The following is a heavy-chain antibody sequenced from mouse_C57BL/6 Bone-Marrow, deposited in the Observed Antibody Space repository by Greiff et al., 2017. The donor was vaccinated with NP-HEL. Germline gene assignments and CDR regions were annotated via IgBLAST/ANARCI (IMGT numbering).Heavy chain of an antibody. V-gene: IGHV14-4*01. D-gene: IGHD2-1*01. J-gene: IGHJ2*01. CDR3: TTYYPYFDY. CDR2: IDPENGDP. CDR1: GFNIKDDY. Sequence: EVQLQQSGAELVRPGASVKLSCTASGFNIKDDYMHWVKQRPEQGLEWIGWIDPENGDPEYASKFQGKATITADPSSNTAYLQLSSLTSEDTAVYYCTTYYPYFDYWGQGTTLPVSS.